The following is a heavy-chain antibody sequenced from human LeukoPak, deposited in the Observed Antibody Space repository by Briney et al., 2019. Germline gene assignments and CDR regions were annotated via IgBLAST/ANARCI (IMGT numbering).Heavy chain of an antibody. CDR1: GFTVSSNY. CDR2: ISSSSSYI. Sequence: GGSLRLSCAASGFTVSSNYMSWVRQAPGKGLEWVSSISSSSSYIYYADSVKGRFTISRDNAKNSLYLQMNSLRAEDTAVYYCARGSSYAFDIWGQGTMVTVSS. V-gene: IGHV3-21*01. J-gene: IGHJ3*02. D-gene: IGHD6-6*01. CDR3: ARGSSYAFDI.